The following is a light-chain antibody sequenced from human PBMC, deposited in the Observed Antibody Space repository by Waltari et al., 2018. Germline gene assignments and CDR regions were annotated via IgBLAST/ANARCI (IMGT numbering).Light chain of an antibody. CDR1: SSNIGSRP. CDR3: VAWDVSLSGYV. J-gene: IGLJ1*01. Sequence: QSVLTQPPSASGTPGQRVTISCSGSSSNIGSRPVNWYQQFPGTTPKLLIHDSNQRASGVPDRFSGSKSGTSASLAISGLQSEDEADYYCVAWDVSLSGYVFGTGTKVTVL. CDR2: DSN. V-gene: IGLV1-44*01.